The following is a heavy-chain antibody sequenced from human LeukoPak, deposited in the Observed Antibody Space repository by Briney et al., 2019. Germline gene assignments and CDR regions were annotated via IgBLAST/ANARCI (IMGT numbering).Heavy chain of an antibody. V-gene: IGHV4-34*01. J-gene: IGHJ4*02. CDR2: INHSGST. CDR3: ANSRAELPHRYFDY. Sequence: SETLSLTCAVYGGSFSGYYWSWIRQPPGKGLEWIGEINHSGSTNYNPSLKSRVTISVDTSKNQFSLKLSSVTAADTAVYYCANSRAELPHRYFDYWGQGTLVTVSS. CDR1: GGSFSGYY. D-gene: IGHD1-26*01.